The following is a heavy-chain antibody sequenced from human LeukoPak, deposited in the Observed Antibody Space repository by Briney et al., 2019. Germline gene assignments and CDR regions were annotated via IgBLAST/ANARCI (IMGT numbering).Heavy chain of an antibody. CDR1: SGSINSYY. V-gene: IGHV4-59*01. J-gene: IGHJ3*02. Sequence: PSETLSLTCTVSSGSINSYYWSWIRQPPGKGLEWIGYIYYSGSTNYNPSLKSRVTISVDTSKNRFSLKLSSVTAADTAVFYCARHQRGNSDAFDIWGQGTMVTVSS. CDR2: IYYSGST. CDR3: ARHQRGNSDAFDI. D-gene: IGHD4-23*01.